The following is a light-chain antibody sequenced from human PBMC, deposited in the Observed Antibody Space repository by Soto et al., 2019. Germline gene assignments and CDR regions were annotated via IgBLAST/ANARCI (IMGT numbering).Light chain of an antibody. CDR2: EVS. Sequence: QSALTQPASGTGSPGQSITISCTGTSSDVGRYKYVSWYQQHPGKVPKLMIYEVSTRPSGVSSRFSGSKSGNTASLTISGLKTEDEADYYCSSYTTRTTRVFGGGTKLTV. CDR1: SSDVGRYKY. V-gene: IGLV2-14*01. CDR3: SSYTTRTTRV. J-gene: IGLJ3*02.